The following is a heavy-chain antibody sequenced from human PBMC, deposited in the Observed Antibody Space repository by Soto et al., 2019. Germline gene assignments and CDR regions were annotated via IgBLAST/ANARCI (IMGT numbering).Heavy chain of an antibody. J-gene: IGHJ6*02. CDR1: GFTLSSYN. Sequence: EVQLVDSGGGLVQPGGSLRLSCAASGFTLSSYNMNWVRQAPGKGLEWVSYISGSSDTIYYADSVKGRFTISRDNAKNSLYLQMDSLRDEDTAVYYCARDHGGSTWFVGIYYYFGVDVWGQGTTVTVSS. D-gene: IGHD6-13*01. CDR2: ISGSSDTI. V-gene: IGHV3-48*02. CDR3: ARDHGGSTWFVGIYYYFGVDV.